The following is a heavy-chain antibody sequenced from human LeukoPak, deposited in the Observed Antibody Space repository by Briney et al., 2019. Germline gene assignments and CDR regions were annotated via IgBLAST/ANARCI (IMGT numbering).Heavy chain of an antibody. CDR2: IWYDGSNK. V-gene: IGHV3-33*01. Sequence: GGSLRLSCAASGFTFSSYGMHWVRQAPGKGLEWVAVIWYDGSNKYYADSVKGRFTISRDNAKNSLYLQMNSLRAEDTAVYYCARGAYYYEDWGQGTLVTVSS. D-gene: IGHD3-22*01. CDR3: ARGAYYYED. CDR1: GFTFSSYG. J-gene: IGHJ4*02.